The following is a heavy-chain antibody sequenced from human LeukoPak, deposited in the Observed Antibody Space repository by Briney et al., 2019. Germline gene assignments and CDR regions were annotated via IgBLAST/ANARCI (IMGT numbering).Heavy chain of an antibody. CDR3: ARAITMIVRAGDY. V-gene: IGHV1-18*01. D-gene: IGHD3-22*01. J-gene: IGHJ4*02. Sequence: RASVKVSCKASGYTFTNYGITWVRQAPGQGLEWMGWIDSRNGHTKYGQKFQGRVIMTTDTSTGTTYMELRSLRSDDTAVYYCARAITMIVRAGDYWGQGTLVTVSS. CDR1: GYTFTNYG. CDR2: IDSRNGHT.